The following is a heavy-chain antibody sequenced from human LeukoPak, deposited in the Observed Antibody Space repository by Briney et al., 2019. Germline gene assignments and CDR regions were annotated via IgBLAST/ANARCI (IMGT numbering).Heavy chain of an antibody. V-gene: IGHV3-7*04. D-gene: IGHD6-13*01. J-gene: IGHJ4*02. CDR3: GRGTIAAAGYYYFDY. CDR1: GFTFSSYW. CDR2: IKQDGSEK. Sequence: GGSLRLSCAASGFTFSSYWMSWVCQAPGKGLEWVANIKQDGSEKYYVDSVKGRFTISRDNAKNSLYLQMNSLRAEDTAVYYCGRGTIAAAGYYYFDYWGQGTQVTVSS.